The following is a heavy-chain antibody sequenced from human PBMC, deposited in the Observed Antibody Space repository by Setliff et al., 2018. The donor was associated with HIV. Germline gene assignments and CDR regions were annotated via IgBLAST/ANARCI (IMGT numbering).Heavy chain of an antibody. V-gene: IGHV1-2*06. CDR3: ARDFFGQRVGATLGY. Sequence: ASVKVSCKASGYTFTGYHIHWVRQAPGQGLEWMGRINPNSCPTNYAQKFQGRVTMTRDTSISTAYMELSRLRSDDTAVYYCARDFFGQRVGATLGYWGQGTLVTVSS. CDR1: GYTFTGYH. CDR2: INPNSCPT. D-gene: IGHD1-26*01. J-gene: IGHJ4*02.